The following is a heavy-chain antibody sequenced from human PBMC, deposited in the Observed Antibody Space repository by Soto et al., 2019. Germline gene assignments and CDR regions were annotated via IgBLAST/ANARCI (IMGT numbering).Heavy chain of an antibody. CDR2: ISSGSSTM. Sequence: GGSLRLSCAASGFTFRGYSMNWVRQAPGKGLEWVSYISSGSSTMYYADSVKGRFTISRDNAKNSLYLQMNSLRAEDTAVYYCARDPREWGYCSGSSCYFDYWGQGTLVTVSS. J-gene: IGHJ4*02. V-gene: IGHV3-48*01. CDR3: ARDPREWGYCSGSSCYFDY. D-gene: IGHD2-15*01. CDR1: GFTFRGYS.